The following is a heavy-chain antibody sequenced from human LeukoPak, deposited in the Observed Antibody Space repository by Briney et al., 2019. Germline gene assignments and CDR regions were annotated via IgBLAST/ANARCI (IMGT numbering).Heavy chain of an antibody. Sequence: PGGSLRLSSAASGFTFSSYAMAWVRQAPGKGLEWVSGIRGSGGSTYYADSVKGRFTISRDNSKNTLYLLMNSLRAEDTAVYYCAKDPRVGASAAEYFQYWGQGTLVTVSS. CDR1: GFTFSSYA. D-gene: IGHD1-26*01. J-gene: IGHJ1*01. V-gene: IGHV3-23*01. CDR2: IRGSGGST. CDR3: AKDPRVGASAAEYFQY.